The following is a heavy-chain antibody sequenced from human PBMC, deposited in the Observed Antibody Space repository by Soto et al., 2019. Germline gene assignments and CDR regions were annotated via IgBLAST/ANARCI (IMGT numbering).Heavy chain of an antibody. V-gene: IGHV1-69*12. CDR3: ANLYGISTSCPNYYYYGMDV. J-gene: IGHJ6*02. D-gene: IGHD2-2*01. CDR1: GGTFSSYA. Sequence: QVQLVQSGAEVKKPGSSVKVSCKASGGTFSSYAISWVRQAPGQGLEWMGGIIPIFGTANYAQKFQGRVTITADESTSTAYMELSSMRSEDTAVYYCANLYGISTSCPNYYYYGMDVWGQGTTVTVSS. CDR2: IIPIFGTA.